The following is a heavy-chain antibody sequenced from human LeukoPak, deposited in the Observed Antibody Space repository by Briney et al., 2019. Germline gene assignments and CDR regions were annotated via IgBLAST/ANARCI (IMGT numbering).Heavy chain of an antibody. CDR3: AKGSFYCNGNSCPQYYYYMDV. D-gene: IGHD2/OR15-2a*01. J-gene: IGHJ6*03. V-gene: IGHV3-30*02. CDR1: GYTFSRHG. CDR2: IRYDGSNK. Sequence: GGSLRLSCAASGYTFSRHGIHWVRQAPGKGLEWVAFIRYDGSNKYYADSVKGQFTISRDDSKNTLYLQMNSLRVEDTAVYYCAKGSFYCNGNSCPQYYYYMDVWGKGTTVTVS.